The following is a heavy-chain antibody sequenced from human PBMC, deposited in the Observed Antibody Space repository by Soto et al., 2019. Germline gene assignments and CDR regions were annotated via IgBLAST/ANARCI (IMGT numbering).Heavy chain of an antibody. CDR3: ARDDSRYFDWLLRPPAYYYYGMDV. CDR2: ISAYNGNT. V-gene: IGHV1-18*01. Sequence: QVQLVQSGAEVKKPGASVKVSCKASGYTFTSYGISWVRQAPGQGLEWMGWISAYNGNTNYAQKLQGRVTMTTDTSTRTAYMELRSLRSDDTAVYYCARDDSRYFDWLLRPPAYYYYGMDVWGQGTTVTVSS. CDR1: GYTFTSYG. D-gene: IGHD3-9*01. J-gene: IGHJ6*02.